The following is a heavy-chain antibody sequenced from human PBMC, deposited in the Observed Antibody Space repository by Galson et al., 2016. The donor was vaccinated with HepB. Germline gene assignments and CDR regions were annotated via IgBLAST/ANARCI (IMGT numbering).Heavy chain of an antibody. J-gene: IGHJ2*01. CDR2: ISWNGTTT. D-gene: IGHD2/OR15-2a*01. Sequence: SLRLSCAASGFMFDDYAMHWVRQAPGKGLEWVSGISWNGTTTDYGDSVRGRFAISRDNGKNSLYLQMDSLRPEDTALYYCAKDKNSDSYWYFDLWGRGALVIVSS. V-gene: IGHV3-9*01. CDR1: GFMFDDYA. CDR3: AKDKNSDSYWYFDL.